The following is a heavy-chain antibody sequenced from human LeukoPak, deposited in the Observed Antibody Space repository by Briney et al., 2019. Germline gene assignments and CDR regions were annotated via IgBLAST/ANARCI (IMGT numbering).Heavy chain of an antibody. Sequence: SETLSLTCAVYGGSFGGYYWSWIRQPPGKGLEWIGEINHSGSTNYNPSLKSRVTISVDTSKNQFSLKLSSVTAADTAVYYCAGGDEIAVAGMGYYYYYMDVWGKGTTVTVSS. CDR3: AGGDEIAVAGMGYYYYYMDV. J-gene: IGHJ6*03. CDR2: INHSGST. D-gene: IGHD6-19*01. V-gene: IGHV4-34*01. CDR1: GGSFGGYY.